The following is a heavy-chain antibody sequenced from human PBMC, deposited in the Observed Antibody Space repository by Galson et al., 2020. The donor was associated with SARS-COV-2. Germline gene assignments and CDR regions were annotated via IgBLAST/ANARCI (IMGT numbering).Heavy chain of an antibody. V-gene: IGHV3-74*01. CDR1: TFTFTTYW. J-gene: IGHJ4*02. Sequence: GGSLRLSCAASTFTFTTYWIHWVRQTPEKGLVWVSCISNDGRSTDYADSVRGRFTISTDNAKNTFYLQMNSLRAEDTAIYYCARSRTMTFDYWGQGILVTVSS. D-gene: IGHD3-22*01. CDR3: ARSRTMTFDY. CDR2: ISNDGRST.